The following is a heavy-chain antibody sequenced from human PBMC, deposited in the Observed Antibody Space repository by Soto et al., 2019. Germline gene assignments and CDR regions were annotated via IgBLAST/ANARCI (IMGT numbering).Heavy chain of an antibody. J-gene: IGHJ6*02. D-gene: IGHD3-10*01. CDR3: AREGWYYGSGSYGYYYYGMDV. Sequence: QVQLVQSGAEVKKPGASVKVSCKASGYTFTSYGISWVRQAPGQGLEWMGWISAYNGNTNYAQKLQGRVTITTDTSTSTAYMELRSLRSDDTAVYYCAREGWYYGSGSYGYYYYGMDVWGQGTTVTVSS. CDR1: GYTFTSYG. CDR2: ISAYNGNT. V-gene: IGHV1-18*01.